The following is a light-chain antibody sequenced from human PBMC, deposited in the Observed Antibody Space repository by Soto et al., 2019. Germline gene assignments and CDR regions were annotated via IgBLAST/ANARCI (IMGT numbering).Light chain of an antibody. Sequence: EIVLTQSPATLSLSPGERATLSCRASQSVSSYLAWYQQKPGQAPRLLIYDASNRATGIPARFSGSGSGTDFTLTISNLEPEDFAVYYCQQRSNWPPEFTFGPGTKVDIK. CDR1: QSVSSY. J-gene: IGKJ3*01. CDR3: QQRSNWPPEFT. V-gene: IGKV3-11*01. CDR2: DAS.